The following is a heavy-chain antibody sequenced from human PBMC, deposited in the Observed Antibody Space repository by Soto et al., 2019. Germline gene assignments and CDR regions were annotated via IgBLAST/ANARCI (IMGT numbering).Heavy chain of an antibody. V-gene: IGHV3-11*01. D-gene: IGHD3-10*01. J-gene: IGHJ6*03. CDR3: ARNGITMVRGVIKDYYYYMDV. CDR2: ISSSGSTI. CDR1: GFTFSDYY. Sequence: GGSLRLSCAASGFTFSDYYMSWIRQAPGKGLEWVSYISSSGSTIYYADSVKGRFTISRDNAKNSLYLQMNSLRAEDTAVYYCARNGITMVRGVIKDYYYYMDVWGKGTTVTVSS.